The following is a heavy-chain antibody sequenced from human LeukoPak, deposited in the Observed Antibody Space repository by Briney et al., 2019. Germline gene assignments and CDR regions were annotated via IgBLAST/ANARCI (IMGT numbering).Heavy chain of an antibody. D-gene: IGHD3-10*01. V-gene: IGHV3-23*01. Sequence: SGGSLRLSCAASGFTFSSYAMSWVRQAPGKGLEWVSAISCSGGSIYYADSVKGRFTISRENPKNTLYLQMNSLRAEDTAVYYCATHNLWFGELSHYWGQGTLVTVSS. CDR1: GFTFSSYA. CDR2: ISCSGGSI. J-gene: IGHJ4*02. CDR3: ATHNLWFGELSHY.